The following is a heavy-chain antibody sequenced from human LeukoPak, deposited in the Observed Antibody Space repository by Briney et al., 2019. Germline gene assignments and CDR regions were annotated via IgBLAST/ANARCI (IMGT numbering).Heavy chain of an antibody. V-gene: IGHV4-59*01. CDR2: IYYSGST. J-gene: IGHJ4*02. CDR3: ARVPHDSSGYYYFDY. D-gene: IGHD3-22*01. CDR1: GGSISSYY. Sequence: PSETLSLTCTVSGGSISSYYWSWIRQPPGKGLEWIGYIYYSGSTNYNPSLKSRVTISVDTSKNQFSLKLSSATAADTAVYYCARVPHDSSGYYYFDYWGQGTLVTVSS.